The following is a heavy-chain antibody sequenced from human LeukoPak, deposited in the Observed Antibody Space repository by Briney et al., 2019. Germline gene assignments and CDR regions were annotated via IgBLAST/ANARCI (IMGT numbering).Heavy chain of an antibody. Sequence: KAGGSLRLSCAASGFTFSDYYMTWIRRAPGKGLEWVSYISRSGSTIYYADSVKGRFTISRDNAKNSLYLQMNSLSAEDTAMYFCATTPGPMVRGVTPFDYWGQGTLVTVSS. V-gene: IGHV3-11*01. CDR2: ISRSGSTI. D-gene: IGHD3-10*01. J-gene: IGHJ4*02. CDR3: ATTPGPMVRGVTPFDY. CDR1: GFTFSDYY.